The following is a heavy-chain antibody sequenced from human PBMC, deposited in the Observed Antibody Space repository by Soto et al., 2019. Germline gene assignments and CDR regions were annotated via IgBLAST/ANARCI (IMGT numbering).Heavy chain of an antibody. V-gene: IGHV4-59*01. Sequence: QVQLQQSGPGLVRPSETLSLTCTVSGDSISRYYWSWIRQCPGKGLEWFGYIYDGGSTRYKPSIRSRITISADTSGNQFSLQLASVTAAHPAVYYCARAPTYSYGSGSPYYFYAMDVWGQGTTVSVSS. CDR1: GDSISRYY. D-gene: IGHD3-10*01. J-gene: IGHJ6*02. CDR3: ARAPTYSYGSGSPYYFYAMDV. CDR2: IYDGGST.